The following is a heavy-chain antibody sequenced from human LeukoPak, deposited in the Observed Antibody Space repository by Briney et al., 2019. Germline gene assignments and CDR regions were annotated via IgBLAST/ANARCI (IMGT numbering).Heavy chain of an antibody. D-gene: IGHD3-16*01. J-gene: IGHJ4*02. CDR1: GFTFSSYA. CDR2: FIGSGGST. Sequence: GGSLRLSCAASGFTFSSYAMSWVRQAPGKGLEWVSAFIGSGGSTYYADSVKGRLTISRDNSKNTLYLQMNSLRAEDTAVYYCAKVGEPRASYFDFWGQGTLVTVSS. CDR3: AKVGEPRASYFDF. V-gene: IGHV3-23*01.